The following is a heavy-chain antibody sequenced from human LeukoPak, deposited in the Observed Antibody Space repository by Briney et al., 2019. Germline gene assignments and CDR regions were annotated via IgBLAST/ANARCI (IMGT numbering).Heavy chain of an antibody. CDR2: INHSGST. V-gene: IGHV4-34*01. J-gene: IGHJ4*02. CDR3: ARALGGYYDSSGYGL. CDR1: GGSFSGYY. D-gene: IGHD3-22*01. Sequence: SETPSLTCAVYGGSFSGYYWSWIRQPPGKGLEWIGEINHSGSTNYNPSLKSRVTISVDTSKNQFSLKLSSVTAADTAVYYCARALGGYYDSSGYGLWGQGTLVTVSS.